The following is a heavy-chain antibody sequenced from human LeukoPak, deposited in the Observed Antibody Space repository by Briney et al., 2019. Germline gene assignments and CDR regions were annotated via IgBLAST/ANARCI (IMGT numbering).Heavy chain of an antibody. D-gene: IGHD7-27*01. J-gene: IGHJ4*02. CDR3: TKAHLPRHELGNFYFDY. Sequence: PGGSLRVSCEASGFSFTSYTMSWVRQAPGEGLQWVSSISGSGANTYYPDSVRGRLTISRDNSKNTLYLQMNSLRSGDTAVYFCTKAHLPRHELGNFYFDYWGQGTLVTVSS. CDR2: ISGSGANT. V-gene: IGHV3-23*01. CDR1: GFSFTSYT.